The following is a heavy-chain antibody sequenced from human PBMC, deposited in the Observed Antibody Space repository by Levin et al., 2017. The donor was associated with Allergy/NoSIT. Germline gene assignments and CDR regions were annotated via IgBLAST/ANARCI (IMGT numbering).Heavy chain of an antibody. Sequence: SGPTLVKPTQTLTLTCTFSGFSLNTRGEGVGWIRQTPGQAPEWLALILWDDSKRYSPSLRGRLTITKDTSENQVVLLMTNMDPVDTATYYCVRRPSMSVAVFAFDLWGQGTMVAISS. V-gene: IGHV2-5*02. CDR1: GFSLNTRGEG. D-gene: IGHD2-15*01. J-gene: IGHJ3*01. CDR2: ILWDDSK. CDR3: VRRPSMSVAVFAFDL.